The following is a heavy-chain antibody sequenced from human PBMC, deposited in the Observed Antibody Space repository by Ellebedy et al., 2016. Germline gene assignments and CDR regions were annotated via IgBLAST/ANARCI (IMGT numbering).Heavy chain of an antibody. CDR3: ARDFEPFRVGAIGG. CDR2: IWYDGSNK. J-gene: IGHJ4*02. CDR1: GFTLSSYG. V-gene: IGHV3-33*01. Sequence: GGSLRLSCAASGFTLSSYGMHWVRQAPGKGLEWVAVIWYDGSNKYYADSVKGRFTISRVNSKNTLYLQMNSLRAEDTAVYYCARDFEPFRVGAIGGWGQGTLVTVSS. D-gene: IGHD1-26*01.